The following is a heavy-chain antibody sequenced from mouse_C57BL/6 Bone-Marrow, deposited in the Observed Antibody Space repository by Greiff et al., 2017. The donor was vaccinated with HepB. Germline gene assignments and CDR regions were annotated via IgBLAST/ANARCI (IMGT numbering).Heavy chain of an antibody. D-gene: IGHD4-1*01. J-gene: IGHJ2*01. CDR1: GFTFSSYA. CDR2: ISDGGSYT. CDR3: APLGPYYFDY. V-gene: IGHV5-4*01. Sequence: EVQRVESGGGLVKPGGSLKLSCAASGFTFSSYAMSWVRQTPEKRLEWVATISDGGSYTYYPDNVKGRFTISRDNAKNNLYLQMSHLKSEDTAMYYCAPLGPYYFDYWGQGTTLTVSS.